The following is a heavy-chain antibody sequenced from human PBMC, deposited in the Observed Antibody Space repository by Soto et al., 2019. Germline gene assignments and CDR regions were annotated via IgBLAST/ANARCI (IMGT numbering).Heavy chain of an antibody. V-gene: IGHV1-69*02. CDR1: GGTFSSYT. D-gene: IGHD4-17*01. CDR2: IIPILGIA. Sequence: QVQLVQSGAEVKKPGSSVKVSCKASGGTFSSYTISWVRQAPGQGLEWMGRIIPILGIANYAQKFQGRVTITADKSTSTVYMELSSLRSEDTAVYYWASGPTRMPTVDPNWFDPWGQGTLVTVSS. CDR3: ASGPTRMPTVDPNWFDP. J-gene: IGHJ5*02.